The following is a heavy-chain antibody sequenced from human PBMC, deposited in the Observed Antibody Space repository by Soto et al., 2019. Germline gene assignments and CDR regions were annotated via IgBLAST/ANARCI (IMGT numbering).Heavy chain of an antibody. CDR1: GYTLTELS. CDR3: ATARGWSYDYYYGMDV. V-gene: IGHV1-24*01. Sequence: ASVKVSCKVSGYTLTELSMHWVRQAPGKVLEWMGGFDPEDGETIYAEKFQGRVTMTEDTSTDTAYMELSSLRSEDTAVYYCATARGWSYDYYYGMDVWGQGTTVTVSS. J-gene: IGHJ6*02. CDR2: FDPEDGET. D-gene: IGHD3-3*01.